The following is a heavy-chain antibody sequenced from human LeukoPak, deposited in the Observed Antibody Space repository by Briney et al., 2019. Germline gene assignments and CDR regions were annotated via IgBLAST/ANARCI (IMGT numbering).Heavy chain of an antibody. CDR2: ITGSAANT. Sequence: GGSLRLSCAASGFTFSSYAMTWVRQPPGKGLEGVSSITGSAANTYYADSVKGRFTISRDNSKNALYLQMNSLRAEDTAVYYCAKRYSGTSGLYNFDYWGQGTLVTVSS. CDR1: GFTFSSYA. D-gene: IGHD1-26*01. CDR3: AKRYSGTSGLYNFDY. V-gene: IGHV3-23*01. J-gene: IGHJ4*02.